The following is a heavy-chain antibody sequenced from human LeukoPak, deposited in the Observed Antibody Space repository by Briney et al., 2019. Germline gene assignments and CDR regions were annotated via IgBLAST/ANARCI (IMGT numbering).Heavy chain of an antibody. Sequence: GGSLRLSCAASGFTFSSYAMHWVRQAPGKGLEWVAVISYDGSNKYYADSVKGRFTISRDNSKNTLYLQMNSLRAEDTAVYYCARGAPEGWFDPWGQGTLVTVSS. V-gene: IGHV3-30-3*01. CDR2: ISYDGSNK. J-gene: IGHJ5*02. CDR3: ARGAPEGWFDP. CDR1: GFTFSSYA.